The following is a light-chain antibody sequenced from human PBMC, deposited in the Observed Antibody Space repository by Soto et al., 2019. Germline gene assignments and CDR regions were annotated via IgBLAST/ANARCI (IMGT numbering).Light chain of an antibody. CDR3: CSYAGTFYV. Sequence: QSVLTQPRSVSGSPGQSVTISCTGTSSDFGGYNYVSWYQHHPGKAPKLMIYDVSERPSGVPDRFSGSKSGNTASLTISGLQAEDEADYYCCSYAGTFYVFGTGIKLTVL. J-gene: IGLJ1*01. CDR2: DVS. CDR1: SSDFGGYNY. V-gene: IGLV2-11*01.